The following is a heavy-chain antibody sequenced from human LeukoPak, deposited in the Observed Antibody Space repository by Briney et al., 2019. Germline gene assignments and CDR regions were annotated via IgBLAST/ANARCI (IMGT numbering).Heavy chain of an antibody. V-gene: IGHV4-4*02. Sequence: SETLSLTCAVSVGSISSTNWWSWVRQPPGKGLEWIGEIYHSGITNYNPSLKSRVTISVDKSKNQFSLNLSSVTAADTAVYYCARDGRDGYKAFDYWGQGTLVTVSS. CDR3: ARDGRDGYKAFDY. D-gene: IGHD5-24*01. CDR1: VGSISSTNW. J-gene: IGHJ4*02. CDR2: IYHSGIT.